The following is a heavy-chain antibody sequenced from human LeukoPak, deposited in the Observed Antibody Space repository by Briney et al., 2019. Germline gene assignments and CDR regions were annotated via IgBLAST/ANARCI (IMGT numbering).Heavy chain of an antibody. J-gene: IGHJ4*02. CDR1: GFTFSSYS. V-gene: IGHV3-21*01. D-gene: IGHD2-2*01. Sequence: GGSLRLSCAASGFTFSSYSMNWVRQAPGKGLEWVSSISSSSSYIYYADSVKGRFTISRDNAKNSLYLQMNSLRAEDTAVYYCARESVCSSTSCYLYYFDYWGQRTLVTVSS. CDR2: ISSSSSYI. CDR3: ARESVCSSTSCYLYYFDY.